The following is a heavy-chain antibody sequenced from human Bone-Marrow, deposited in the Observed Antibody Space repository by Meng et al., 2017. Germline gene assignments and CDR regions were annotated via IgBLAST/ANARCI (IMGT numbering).Heavy chain of an antibody. J-gene: IGHJ4*02. V-gene: IGHV4-34*02. CDR3: ARGPTTMAHDFDY. Sequence: QVQLPQWRARRLKPSETLSLSCVVSGGSFSDSYLSCVRPPPGRGLEWIGEINHSGSTNYNPSLESRATISVDTSQNNLSLKLRSVTAADSAVYYCARGPTTMAHDFDYWGQGTLVTVSS. D-gene: IGHD4-11*01. CDR1: GGSFSDSY. CDR2: INHSGST.